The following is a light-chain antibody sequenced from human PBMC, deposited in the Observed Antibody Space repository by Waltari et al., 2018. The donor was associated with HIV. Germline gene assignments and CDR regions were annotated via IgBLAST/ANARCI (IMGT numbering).Light chain of an antibody. J-gene: IGLJ1*01. CDR1: SSDVGGYNY. Sequence: QSALTQPASVSGSPGQSITISCTGTSSDVGGYNYVSWYQQHPGKAPKRMIYDVSKRPSGVSNRFSGSKSGNTASLTISVLQAEDEADYYCCSYAGSSTYVFGTGTKVTVL. CDR3: CSYAGSSTYV. CDR2: DVS. V-gene: IGLV2-23*02.